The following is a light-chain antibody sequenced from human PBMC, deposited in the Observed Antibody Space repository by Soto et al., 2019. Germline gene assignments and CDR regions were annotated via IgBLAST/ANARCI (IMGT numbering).Light chain of an antibody. CDR1: QGISSA. V-gene: IGKV1-13*02. J-gene: IGKJ5*01. CDR3: QQFNSYPHQIT. CDR2: DAS. Sequence: AIQLTQSPSSLSASVGDRVTITCRASQGISSALAWYQQKPGKAPKLLIYDASSLESGVPSRFSGSGSGTDFTLTISSLQPEDFSTYYCQQFNSYPHQITFGQWTRLEIK.